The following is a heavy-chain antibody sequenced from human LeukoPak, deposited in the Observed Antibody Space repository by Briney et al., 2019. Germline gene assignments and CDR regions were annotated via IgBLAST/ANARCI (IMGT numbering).Heavy chain of an antibody. D-gene: IGHD4-23*01. CDR1: GGSISSYY. Sequence: SETLSLTCTVSGGSISSYYWSWIRQPPGKGLEWIGYLYNTRNTYYNHSLNSRGTISVDTSKNQFSLKVSSVTAADTAVYYCAREKNGNEPFDYWGQGTLVTVSS. CDR3: AREKNGNEPFDY. J-gene: IGHJ4*02. V-gene: IGHV4-59*01. CDR2: LYNTRNT.